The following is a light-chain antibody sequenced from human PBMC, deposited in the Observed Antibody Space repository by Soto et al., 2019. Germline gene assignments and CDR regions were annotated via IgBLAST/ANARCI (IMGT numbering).Light chain of an antibody. Sequence: LAQPASVSGSPGQSITISCTGTSSDVGRYDYVSWYQHHPGKAPKLIIYVVSDRPSGVSNRFSGSKSGNTASLTISGLQAEDEADYYCSSFTDSRVYVFGSGTKVTVL. CDR3: SSFTDSRVYV. V-gene: IGLV2-14*01. CDR1: SSDVGRYDY. CDR2: VVS. J-gene: IGLJ1*01.